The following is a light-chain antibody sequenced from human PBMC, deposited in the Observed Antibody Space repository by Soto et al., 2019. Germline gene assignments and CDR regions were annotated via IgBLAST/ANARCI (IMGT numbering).Light chain of an antibody. CDR1: SSDVGLHDY. J-gene: IGLJ1*01. Sequence: QSALTQPASVSGSPGQSITISCTGTSSDVGLHDYVSWYQQHPGKAPQLMIYAVSNRPSGVSNRFSASKSGNTASLFISGLQAEDEADYYCSSYTSDSSYVFGSGTKVTVL. V-gene: IGLV2-14*01. CDR2: AVS. CDR3: SSYTSDSSYV.